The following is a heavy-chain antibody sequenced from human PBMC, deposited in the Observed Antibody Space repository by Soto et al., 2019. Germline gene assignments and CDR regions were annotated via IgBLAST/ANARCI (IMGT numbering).Heavy chain of an antibody. D-gene: IGHD6-13*01. V-gene: IGHV3-48*02. J-gene: IGHJ4*02. CDR3: ARDSSWSSDY. Sequence: EVQLVESGGGLVKPGGSLRLSCAASGFTFSGYNMNWVRQAPGKGLEWISCIKSDSSGTWYADSVKGRFTMSRDNAKNSLYLQMNSLRDEDTAVYFCARDSSWSSDYWGQGTLVAVSS. CDR1: GFTFSGYN. CDR2: IKSDSSGT.